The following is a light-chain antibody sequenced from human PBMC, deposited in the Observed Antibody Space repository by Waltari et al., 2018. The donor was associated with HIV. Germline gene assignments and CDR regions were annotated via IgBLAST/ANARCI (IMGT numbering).Light chain of an antibody. CDR1: QSVSSN. J-gene: IGKJ1*01. CDR3: QQYNNWASWT. CDR2: GAS. Sequence: IVMTQPLATLSPSPGDRATLSCRASQSVSSNLAWYQQNPGLAPRLLIYGASTRATGIPARFSGSGSGTDFTLTISSLQSEDFAVYYCQQYNNWASWTFGQGTNVEI. V-gene: IGKV3-15*01.